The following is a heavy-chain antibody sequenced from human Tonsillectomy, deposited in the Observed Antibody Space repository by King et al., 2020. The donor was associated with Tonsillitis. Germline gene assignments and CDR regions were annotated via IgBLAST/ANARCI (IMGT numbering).Heavy chain of an antibody. CDR2: ISSSSSTI. J-gene: IGHJ4*02. CDR1: GFTFSSYS. CDR3: ARPLKDYDFWSGYYRDPFGY. D-gene: IGHD3-3*01. Sequence: VQLVESGGGLVQPGGSLRLSCAASGFTFSSYSMNWVRQAPGKGLEWVSYISSSSSTIYYADSVKGLFTISRDNAKNSLYLQMNSLRAEDTAVYYCARPLKDYDFWSGYYRDPFGYWGQGTLVTVSS. V-gene: IGHV3-48*01.